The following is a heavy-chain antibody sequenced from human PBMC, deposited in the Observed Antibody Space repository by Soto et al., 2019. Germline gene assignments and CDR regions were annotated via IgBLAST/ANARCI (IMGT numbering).Heavy chain of an antibody. V-gene: IGHV4-34*01. CDR1: GGSFSGYY. CDR3: AKLYTDILTGSVDLGFDP. Sequence: PSETLSLTCAVYGGSFSGYYWSWIRQPPGKGLEWIGEINHSGSTNYNPSLKSRVTISVDTSKTQFSLKLSSVTAADTAVYYCAKLYTDILTGSVDLGFDPWGQGTLVTVSS. CDR2: INHSGST. D-gene: IGHD3-9*01. J-gene: IGHJ5*02.